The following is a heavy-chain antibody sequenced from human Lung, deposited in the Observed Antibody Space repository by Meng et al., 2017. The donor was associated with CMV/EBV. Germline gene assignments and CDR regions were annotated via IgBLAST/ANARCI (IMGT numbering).Heavy chain of an antibody. D-gene: IGHD6-19*01. CDR1: GGSISSSNW. J-gene: IGHJ4*02. CDR3: ARVGQWLPIDY. CDR2: IYHSGST. V-gene: IGHV4-4*02. Sequence: LQEPGPGRGKPSGTRALPCAVSGGSISSSNWWSWVRQPPGKGLEWIGEIYHSGSTNYNPSLKSRVTISVDKSKNQFSLNLSSVTAADTAVYFCARVGQWLPIDYWGQGTLVTVSS.